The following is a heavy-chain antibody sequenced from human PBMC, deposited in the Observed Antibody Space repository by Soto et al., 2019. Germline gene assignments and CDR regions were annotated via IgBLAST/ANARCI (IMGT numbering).Heavy chain of an antibody. CDR2: ISDSGGRT. J-gene: IGHJ5*01. D-gene: IGHD3-22*01. CDR1: GFTFSSYA. V-gene: IGHV3-23*01. CDR3: AKDESRVVVPDNWFDS. Sequence: EMQLLESGGGLVQPGGSLRLSCAASGFTFSSYAMVWVRQAPGKGLEWVSGISDSGGRTYYADSVKGRFTISRDNSKNTLYLQMNSLRAEDTAVYYCAKDESRVVVPDNWFDSWGQGTLVTVSS.